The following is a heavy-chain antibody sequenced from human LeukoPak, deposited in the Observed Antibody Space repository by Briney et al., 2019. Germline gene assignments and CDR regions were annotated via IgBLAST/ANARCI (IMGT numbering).Heavy chain of an antibody. Sequence: PSETLSLTCSVSGGSISGYYWSWIRQPPGEGLEWIGYIYYTGNTNYNPSLKSRVTISVDTSKNQFSLKLSSVTAADTAVYYCARKRDWFDPWGQGTLVTVSS. CDR3: ARKRDWFDP. CDR1: GGSISGYY. J-gene: IGHJ5*02. CDR2: IYYTGNT. V-gene: IGHV4-59*01.